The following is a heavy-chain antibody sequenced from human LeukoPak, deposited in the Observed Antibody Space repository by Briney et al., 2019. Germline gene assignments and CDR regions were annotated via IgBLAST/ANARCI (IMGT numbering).Heavy chain of an antibody. V-gene: IGHV3-11*04. CDR1: GFTFSDYY. Sequence: GGSLRLSCAASGFTFSDYYMSWIRQAPGKGLEWVSYISSSGSTIYYADSVKGRFTISRDNAKNSLYLQMNSLRAEDTAVYYCARDLCSSTSCYMLEGDYWGQGTLVTVSS. CDR3: ARDLCSSTSCYMLEGDY. D-gene: IGHD2-2*02. CDR2: ISSSGSTI. J-gene: IGHJ4*02.